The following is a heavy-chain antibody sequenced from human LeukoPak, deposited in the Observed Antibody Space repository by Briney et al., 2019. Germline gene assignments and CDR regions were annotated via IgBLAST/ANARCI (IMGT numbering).Heavy chain of an antibody. CDR3: ARLGYCSGGSRYAHAPYYYYYYMDV. V-gene: IGHV4-59*01. D-gene: IGHD2-15*01. CDR2: IYYSGST. Sequence: PSETLSLTCTVSGGSISSYYWSWIRQPPGKGLEWIGYIYYSGSTNYNPSLKGRVTISVDTSKNQFSLKLSSVTAADTAVYYCARLGYCSGGSRYAHAPYYYYYYMDVWGKGTTVTVSS. J-gene: IGHJ6*03. CDR1: GGSISSYY.